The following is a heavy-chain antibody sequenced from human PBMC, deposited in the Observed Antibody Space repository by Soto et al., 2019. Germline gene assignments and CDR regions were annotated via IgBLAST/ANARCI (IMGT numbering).Heavy chain of an antibody. V-gene: IGHV3-74*01. CDR3: ARGIFGSGAANDY. CDR2: INGDGSGT. CDR1: GFTFSGSW. Sequence: EVQLVESGGGLVQPGGSLRLSCAASGFTFSGSWMHWVRQAPGKGLVWVSRINGDGSGTSYADFVKGRFTISRDDAKKTLFLQRNGLSTEDTAVYYCARGIFGSGAANDYWGQGTLVPVS. D-gene: IGHD3-10*01. J-gene: IGHJ4*02.